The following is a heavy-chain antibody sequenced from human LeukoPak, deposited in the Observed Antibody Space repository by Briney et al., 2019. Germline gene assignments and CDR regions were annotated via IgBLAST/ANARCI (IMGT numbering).Heavy chain of an antibody. D-gene: IGHD3-10*01. CDR1: GGSISSSNW. CDR3: ARGRSGHGGLDY. V-gene: IGHV4-4*02. J-gene: IGHJ4*02. Sequence: PSETLSLTCAVSGGSISSSNWWSWVRQPPGKGLEWIGYIYYSGSTAYNPSLKSRLTISLDTSKNQFSLKLNSVTAADTAVYYCARGRSGHGGLDYWGQGTLVTVSS. CDR2: IYYSGST.